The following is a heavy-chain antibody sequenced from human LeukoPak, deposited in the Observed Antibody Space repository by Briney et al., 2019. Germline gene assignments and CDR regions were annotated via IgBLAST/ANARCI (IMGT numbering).Heavy chain of an antibody. CDR1: GGTFSSYA. V-gene: IGHV1-69*06. J-gene: IGHJ4*02. Sequence: VASVKVSCKASGGTFSSYAISWVRQAPGQGLEWMGGIIPIFGTANYAQKFQGRVTITADKSTSTAHMELSSLRSEDTAVYYCARERGFGEPLDYWGQGTLVTVSS. D-gene: IGHD3-10*01. CDR3: ARERGFGEPLDY. CDR2: IIPIFGTA.